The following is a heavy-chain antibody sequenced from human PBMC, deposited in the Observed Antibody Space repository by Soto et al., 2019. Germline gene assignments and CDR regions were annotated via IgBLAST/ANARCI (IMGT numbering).Heavy chain of an antibody. CDR3: ARGRYYGSGSYLAYYNYGMDV. CDR2: INHSGST. CDR1: GGSFSGYY. Sequence: SETLSLTCAVYGGSFSGYYWSWIRQPPGKGLEWIGEINHSGSTNYNPSLKSRVTISVDTSKNQFSLKLSSVTAADTAVYYCARGRYYGSGSYLAYYNYGMDVWGQGTTVT. V-gene: IGHV4-34*01. D-gene: IGHD3-10*01. J-gene: IGHJ6*02.